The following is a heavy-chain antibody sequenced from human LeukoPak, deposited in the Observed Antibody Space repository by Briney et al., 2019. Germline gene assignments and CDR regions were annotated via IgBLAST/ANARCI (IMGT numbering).Heavy chain of an antibody. Sequence: PGGSLRLSCAASGFTFSGYAMSWVRQAPGKGLEWVSFISGSGGRTYYADSVKGRFTISRDNSKNTLYLQMNSLRAEDTAVYYCAKGQSVYDYGAMDVWGQGTTVTVSS. CDR3: AKGQSVYDYGAMDV. CDR2: ISGSGGRT. CDR1: GFTFSGYA. V-gene: IGHV3-23*01. J-gene: IGHJ6*02. D-gene: IGHD5/OR15-5a*01.